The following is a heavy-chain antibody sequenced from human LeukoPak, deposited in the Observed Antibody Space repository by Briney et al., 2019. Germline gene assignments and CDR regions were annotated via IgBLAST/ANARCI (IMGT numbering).Heavy chain of an antibody. D-gene: IGHD6-13*01. V-gene: IGHV4-59*08. Sequence: SETLSLTCTVSGGSISSYYWSWIRQPPGKGLEWIGYIYYSGSTNYNPSLKSRVTISVDTSKNQFSLKLSSVTAADTAVYHCARAYSSSWYWFDPWGQGTLVTVSS. CDR1: GGSISSYY. CDR2: IYYSGST. J-gene: IGHJ5*02. CDR3: ARAYSSSWYWFDP.